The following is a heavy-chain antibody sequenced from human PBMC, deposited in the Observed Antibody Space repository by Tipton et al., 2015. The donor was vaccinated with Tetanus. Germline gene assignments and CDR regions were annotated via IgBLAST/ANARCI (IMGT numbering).Heavy chain of an antibody. D-gene: IGHD6-13*01. V-gene: IGHV1-46*03. CDR1: GYTFTSYY. CDR2: INPNSDNP. CDR3: VRAATSGMIRFDP. J-gene: IGHJ5*02. Sequence: QVQLVQSGPEVKKPGASVKVSCKASGYTFTSYYVHWVRQAPGLGPEWMGVINPNSDNPGYAQRFRGRVTLTRDTSTSTVYMEVNSLTSEDTAVYYCVRAATSGMIRFDPWGQGTLVTVSS.